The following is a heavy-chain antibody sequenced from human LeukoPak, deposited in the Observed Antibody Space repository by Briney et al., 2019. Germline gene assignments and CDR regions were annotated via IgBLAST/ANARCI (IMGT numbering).Heavy chain of an antibody. CDR3: ARDSCGGDCYPGSYALDI. V-gene: IGHV1-69*05. Sequence: ASVKVSCKASGGTFSSYAISWVRQAPGQGLEWMGGIIPIFGTANYAQKFQGRVTITTDESTSTAYMELSSLRSEDTAVYYCARDSCGGDCYPGSYALDIWGQGTMVTASS. J-gene: IGHJ3*02. D-gene: IGHD2-21*02. CDR2: IIPIFGTA. CDR1: GGTFSSYA.